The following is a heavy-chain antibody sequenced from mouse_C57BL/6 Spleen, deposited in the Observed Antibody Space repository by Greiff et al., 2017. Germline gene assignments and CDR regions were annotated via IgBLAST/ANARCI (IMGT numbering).Heavy chain of an antibody. J-gene: IGHJ2*01. CDR1: GYAFSSSW. CDR3: ARGYYGSSPDY. CDR2: IYPGDGDT. Sequence: VEPGASVKISCKASGYAFSSSWMNWVKQRPGKGLEWIGRIYPGDGDTNYNGKFKGKATLTADKSSSTAYMQLSSLTSEDSAVYFCARGYYGSSPDYWGQGTTLTVSS. V-gene: IGHV1-82*01. D-gene: IGHD1-1*01.